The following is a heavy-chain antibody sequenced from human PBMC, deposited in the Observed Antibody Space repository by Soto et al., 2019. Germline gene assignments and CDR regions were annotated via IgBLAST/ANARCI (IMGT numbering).Heavy chain of an antibody. V-gene: IGHV4-59*01. D-gene: IGHD5-18*01. CDR2: IYYSGST. J-gene: IGHJ4*02. CDR3: ARGRIQLWYPFDY. CDR1: GGSISRDA. Sequence: SENLSLSCTGSGGSISRDAWSGIRQPPGKGLQWIGYIYYSGSTNYNPSLKSRVTISVDTSKNQFSLKLSSVTAADTAVYYCARGRIQLWYPFDYWGQGTLVTVS.